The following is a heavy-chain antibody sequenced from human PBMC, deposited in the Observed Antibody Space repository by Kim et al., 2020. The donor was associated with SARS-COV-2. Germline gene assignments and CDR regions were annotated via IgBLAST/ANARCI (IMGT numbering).Heavy chain of an antibody. J-gene: IGHJ4*02. D-gene: IGHD2-8*02. CDR3: ARHQDGTDYFDY. V-gene: IGHV4-59*08. Sequence: SETLSLTCTVSGGSISSYYWSWIRQPPGKGLEWIGYIYYSGSTNYNPSLKSRATISVDTSKNQFSLKLSSVTAADTAVYYCARHQDGTDYFDYWGQGTLVTVSS. CDR1: GGSISSYY. CDR2: IYYSGST.